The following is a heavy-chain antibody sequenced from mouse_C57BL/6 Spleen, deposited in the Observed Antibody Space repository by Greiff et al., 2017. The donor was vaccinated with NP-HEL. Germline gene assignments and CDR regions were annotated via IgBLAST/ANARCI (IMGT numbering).Heavy chain of an antibody. CDR2: IYPGSGST. CDR1: GYNFNSYW. D-gene: IGHD1-1*01. Sequence: VQLQQPGAELVKPGASVKMSCKASGYNFNSYWITWVKQRPGQGLEWIGDIYPGSGSTNYNEKFKSKATLTVDTSSSTAYMQLSSLTAEDSAFYYCVRWYYGSSPYFAVWGTGTPVPVSS. V-gene: IGHV1-55*01. J-gene: IGHJ1*03. CDR3: VRWYYGSSPYFAV.